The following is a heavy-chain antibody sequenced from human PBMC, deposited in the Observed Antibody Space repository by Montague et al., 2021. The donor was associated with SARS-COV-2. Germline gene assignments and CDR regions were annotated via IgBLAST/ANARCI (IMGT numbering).Heavy chain of an antibody. J-gene: IGHJ4*02. CDR3: ARAQMAVTEYYPDY. Sequence: SETLSLTCSVSGGSISSSSHYWAWTRQPPGRRLEWIGTIYYSGTTLYHPSLKSRITMSVDTADNQFSLQLNSVSATDTAIYYCARAQMAVTEYYPDYWGQGILVTVSS. CDR2: IYYSGTT. D-gene: IGHD2/OR15-2a*01. CDR1: GGSISSSSHY. V-gene: IGHV4-39*01.